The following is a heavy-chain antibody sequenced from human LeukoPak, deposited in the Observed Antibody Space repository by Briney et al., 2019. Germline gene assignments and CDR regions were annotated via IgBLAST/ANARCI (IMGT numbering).Heavy chain of an antibody. D-gene: IGHD5-12*01. V-gene: IGHV5-51*01. CDR2: IYPNDADT. J-gene: IGHJ4*02. CDR3: ARRGYSGNEEFDY. CDR1: GYSFPTYW. Sequence: GESLKISCQGSGYSFPTYWIGWVRQMPGKGLEWMGIIYPNDADTRYSPSFQGQVTISADKSIRTAYLQWSSLKASDTAMYYCARRGYSGNEEFDYWGQGTLVTVSS.